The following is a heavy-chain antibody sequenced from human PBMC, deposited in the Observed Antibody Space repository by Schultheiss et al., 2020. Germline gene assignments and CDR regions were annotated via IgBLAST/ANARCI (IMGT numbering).Heavy chain of an antibody. J-gene: IGHJ4*02. CDR2: ISGSGGTT. V-gene: IGHV3-23*01. CDR1: GFTSSNYW. D-gene: IGHD3-10*01. CDR3: ARTMVQGVIYFDY. Sequence: GESLKISCAASGFTSSNYWMQWVRQAPGKGLVWVSVISGSGGTTYYADSVKGRFTISRDNSKNTLYLQMNSLRAEDTAVYYCARTMVQGVIYFDYWGQGTLVTVSS.